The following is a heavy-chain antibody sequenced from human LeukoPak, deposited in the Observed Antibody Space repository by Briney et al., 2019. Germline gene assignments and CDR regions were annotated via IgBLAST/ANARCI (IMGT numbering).Heavy chain of an antibody. CDR3: ARDQDDFWSGSANY. Sequence: PGGSLRLSCAASEFTVSSKYMNWVRQAPGKGLEWVSLIHSGDSTYYADSVKGRFTISRDNAKNSLYLQMNSLRAEDTAVYYCARDQDDFWSGSANYWGQGTLVTVSS. CDR1: EFTVSSKY. D-gene: IGHD3-3*01. J-gene: IGHJ4*02. V-gene: IGHV3-53*01. CDR2: IHSGDST.